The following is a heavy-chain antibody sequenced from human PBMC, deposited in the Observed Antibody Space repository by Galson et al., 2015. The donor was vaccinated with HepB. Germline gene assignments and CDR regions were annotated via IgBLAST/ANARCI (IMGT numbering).Heavy chain of an antibody. CDR2: IDWDDDT. D-gene: IGHD1-14*01. CDR1: GFSLSTSGMS. V-gene: IGHV2-70*11. Sequence: LVKPTQTLTLTCTFSGFSLSTSGMSVSWIRQPPGKALEWLARIDWDDDTYYSISLKTRLTISKDTSKNQVVLTMTNMDPIDTATYSRALSGLPQQPYVLDVWGPGTTVTVSS. CDR3: ALSGLPQQPYVLDV. J-gene: IGHJ6*02.